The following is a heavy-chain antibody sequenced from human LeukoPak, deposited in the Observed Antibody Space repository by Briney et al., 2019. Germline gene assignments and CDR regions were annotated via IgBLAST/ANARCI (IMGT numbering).Heavy chain of an antibody. CDR3: ARLDYAGYYFDY. CDR2: IYPGDSDT. Sequence: AESLKFSCNGYGYIFTTYWIGWGRQTPGKGLGWIGIIYPGDSDTRYSPSFQGQVTISADKSISVAYLQWSSLKASDTAMYYCARLDYAGYYFDYWGQGTLVTVSS. J-gene: IGHJ4*02. D-gene: IGHD4-17*01. V-gene: IGHV5-51*01. CDR1: GYIFTTYW.